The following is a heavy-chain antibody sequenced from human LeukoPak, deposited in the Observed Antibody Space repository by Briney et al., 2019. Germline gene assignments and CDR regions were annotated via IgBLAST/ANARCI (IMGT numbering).Heavy chain of an antibody. CDR1: GGSISSTSYY. D-gene: IGHD4-23*01. Sequence: SETLSLTCTASGGSISSTSYYWGWVRQPPGRGLGWIGGIIYSGNTKYNPSLKSRVTISVDTSKNQFSLKLSSVTAADTAVYYCARGFTFTPGRHGGTSGLCFDYWGQGTLVTTSS. V-gene: IGHV4-39*07. CDR3: ARGFTFTPGRHGGTSGLCFDY. J-gene: IGHJ4*02. CDR2: IIYSGNT.